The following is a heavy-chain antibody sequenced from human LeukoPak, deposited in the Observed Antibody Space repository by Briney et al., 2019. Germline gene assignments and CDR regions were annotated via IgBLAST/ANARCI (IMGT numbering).Heavy chain of an antibody. V-gene: IGHV1-8*01. J-gene: IGHJ6*02. CDR1: GHTFTSYD. D-gene: IGHD4-11*01. CDR2: MNPNSGNT. CDR3: ARGPPTVWRPIRYYYYYGMDV. Sequence: ASVKVSCKASGHTFTSYDINWVRQATGQGLEWMGWMNPNSGNTGYAQKFQGRVTMTRNTSISTAYMELSSLRSEDTAVYYCARGPPTVWRPIRYYYYYGMDVWGQGTTVTVSS.